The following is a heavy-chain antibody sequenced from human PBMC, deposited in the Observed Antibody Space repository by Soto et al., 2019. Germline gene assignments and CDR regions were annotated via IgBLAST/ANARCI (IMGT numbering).Heavy chain of an antibody. CDR2: INPSGGST. V-gene: IGHV1-46*01. J-gene: IGHJ5*02. CDR1: GYTFTSYY. D-gene: IGHD2-2*01. CDR3: TRDGGGYCSSTRCPPGFLPNWFDH. Sequence: ASVKVSCKASGYTFTSYYMHWVRQAPGQGLEWMGIINPSGGSTSYAQKFQGRVTMTRDTSTSTVYMELSSLRSEDTAVYYCTRDGGGYCSSTRCPPGFLPNWFDHWGQGTLVTVSS.